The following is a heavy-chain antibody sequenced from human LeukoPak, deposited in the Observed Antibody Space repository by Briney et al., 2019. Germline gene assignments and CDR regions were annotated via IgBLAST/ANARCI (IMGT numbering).Heavy chain of an antibody. D-gene: IGHD3-9*01. J-gene: IGHJ4*02. Sequence: QAGGSLRLSCAASGFTFSSYAMSWVRQAPGKGLEWVSAISGSGGSTYYADSVKGRFTISRDNSKNTLYLQMNSLRAEDTAVYYCAKSRHDILTLGGYYFDYWGQGTLVTVSS. CDR3: AKSRHDILTLGGYYFDY. CDR1: GFTFSSYA. CDR2: ISGSGGST. V-gene: IGHV3-23*01.